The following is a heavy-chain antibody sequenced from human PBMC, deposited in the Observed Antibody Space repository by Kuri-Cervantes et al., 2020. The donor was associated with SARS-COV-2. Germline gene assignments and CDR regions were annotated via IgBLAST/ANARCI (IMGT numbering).Heavy chain of an antibody. Sequence: ASVKVSCKASGYTSTSYYMHWVRQATGQGLEWMGWMNPNSGNTGYAQKFQGRVTITRNTSISTVYMELSSLRSEDTAVYYCASLGVDCSGGSCWQGFDYWGQGTLVTVSS. D-gene: IGHD2-15*01. V-gene: IGHV1-8*03. J-gene: IGHJ4*02. CDR3: ASLGVDCSGGSCWQGFDY. CDR1: GYTSTSYY. CDR2: MNPNSGNT.